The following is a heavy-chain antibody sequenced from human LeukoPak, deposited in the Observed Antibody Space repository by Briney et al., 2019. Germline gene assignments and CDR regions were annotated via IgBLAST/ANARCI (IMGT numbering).Heavy chain of an antibody. J-gene: IGHJ4*02. Sequence: PGGSLRLSCAASGFTFSSYAMHWVRLAPGKGLEWVAVISYDGSNKYYADSVKGRFTISRDNSKNTLYLQMNSLRAEDTAVYYCARDLKGEAIVATTGGDYWGQGTLVTVSS. CDR1: GFTFSSYA. CDR2: ISYDGSNK. D-gene: IGHD5-12*01. V-gene: IGHV3-30-3*01. CDR3: ARDLKGEAIVATTGGDY.